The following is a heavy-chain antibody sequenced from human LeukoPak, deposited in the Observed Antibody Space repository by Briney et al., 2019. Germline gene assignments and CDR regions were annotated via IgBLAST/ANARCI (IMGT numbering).Heavy chain of an antibody. CDR2: INPNSGGT. Sequence: ASVKVSCKASGYTFTGYYMHWVRQAPGQGLEWMGWINPNSGGTNYAQKFQGRVTMTRDTSISTAYMELSRLRSDDTAAYYCAREGGYCSSTSCPPPYSAWGQGTLVTVSS. V-gene: IGHV1-2*02. CDR1: GYTFTGYY. J-gene: IGHJ4*02. CDR3: AREGGYCSSTSCPPPYSA. D-gene: IGHD2-2*01.